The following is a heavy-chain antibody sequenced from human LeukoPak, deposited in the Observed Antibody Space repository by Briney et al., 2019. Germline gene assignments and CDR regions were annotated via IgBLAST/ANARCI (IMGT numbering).Heavy chain of an antibody. Sequence: SETLSLTCTVSGGSISSGSYYWSWIRQPAGKGLEWIGRIYTSGSTNYNPSLKSRVAIPVDTSKNQFSLKLSSVTAADTAVYYCARGQLERRIGWFDPWGQGTLVTVSS. CDR1: GGSISSGSYY. V-gene: IGHV4-61*02. CDR2: IYTSGST. D-gene: IGHD1-1*01. J-gene: IGHJ5*02. CDR3: ARGQLERRIGWFDP.